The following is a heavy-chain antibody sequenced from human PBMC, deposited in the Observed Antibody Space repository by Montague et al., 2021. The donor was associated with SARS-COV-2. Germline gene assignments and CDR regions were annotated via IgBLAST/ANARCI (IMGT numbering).Heavy chain of an antibody. D-gene: IGHD4-23*01. CDR3: ARGGGNILTNYYYYYYLDV. CDR2: IYYSGST. V-gene: IGHV4-39*07. J-gene: IGHJ6*03. CDR1: GGSISSSSYY. Sequence: SETLSLTCTVSGGSISSSSYYWGWIRQPPGKGLEWIGNIYYSGSTYYNPSLKIRVTISEDTSKSQFSLKLSSVTAADTAVYYCARGGGNILTNYYYYYYLDVWGTGTTVTVSS.